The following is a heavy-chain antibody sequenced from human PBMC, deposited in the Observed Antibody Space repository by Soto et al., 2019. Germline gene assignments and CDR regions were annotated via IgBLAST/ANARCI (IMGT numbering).Heavy chain of an antibody. CDR1: GFTFSSYG. V-gene: IGHV3-30*18. J-gene: IGHJ5*02. CDR3: VKIGNHDYYDISGYSS. Sequence: QVQLVASGGGVVQPGRSLRLSCAASGFTFSSYGMHWVRQTPGKGMEWVAFISYDGSNKYYAASVKGRYTISRDNTKNTLYLQMNSLRAEDTALYYCVKIGNHDYYDISGYSSWGQGTLVTVSS. D-gene: IGHD3-22*01. CDR2: ISYDGSNK.